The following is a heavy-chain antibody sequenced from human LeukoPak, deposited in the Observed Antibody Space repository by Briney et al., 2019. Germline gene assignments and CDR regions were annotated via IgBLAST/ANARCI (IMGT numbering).Heavy chain of an antibody. CDR1: GFTFNSYS. CDR3: ARDQEQWLVGSAFDI. J-gene: IGHJ3*02. CDR2: ISSSSSYI. Sequence: GGSLRLSCAASGFTFNSYSMNWVRQAPGKGLEWVSSISSSSSYIYYADSVKGRFTISRDNAKNSLYLQMNSLRAEDTAVYYCARDQEQWLVGSAFDIWGQGTMVTVSS. D-gene: IGHD6-19*01. V-gene: IGHV3-21*01.